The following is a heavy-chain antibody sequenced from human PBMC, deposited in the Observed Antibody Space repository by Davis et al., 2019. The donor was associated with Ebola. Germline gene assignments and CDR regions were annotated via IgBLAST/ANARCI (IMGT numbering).Heavy chain of an antibody. V-gene: IGHV4-61*08. D-gene: IGHD4-17*01. J-gene: IGHJ4*02. CDR2: IYYSGST. CDR3: ARTPQFSDYGAYFDF. Sequence: SETLSLTCTVSGGSISSGGYYWSWIRQPPGKGLEWIGYIYYSGSTNYNPSLKSRVTISVDTSKRQFSLKVSSVTAADTATYYCARTPQFSDYGAYFDFWGRGTLVSVSS. CDR1: GGSISSGGYY.